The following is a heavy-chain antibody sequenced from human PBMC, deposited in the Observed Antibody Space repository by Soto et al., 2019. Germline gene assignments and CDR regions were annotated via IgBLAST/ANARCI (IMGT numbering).Heavy chain of an antibody. CDR2: ISSSSTI. V-gene: IGHV3-48*02. D-gene: IGHD4-17*01. J-gene: IGHJ5*02. Sequence: LTCTVSGGSISSYYWSWVRQAPGKGLEWVSYISSSSTIYYADSVKGRFTISRDNAKNSLYLQMNSLRDEDTAVYYCARENYGDYLNWFDPWGQGTLVTVSS. CDR1: GGSISSYY. CDR3: ARENYGDYLNWFDP.